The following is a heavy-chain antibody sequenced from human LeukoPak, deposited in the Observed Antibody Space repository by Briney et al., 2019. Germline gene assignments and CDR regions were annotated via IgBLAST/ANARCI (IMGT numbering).Heavy chain of an antibody. J-gene: IGHJ4*02. CDR2: IYYSGST. V-gene: IGHV4-39*01. CDR3: ARQTGSGLFILP. D-gene: IGHD3/OR15-3a*01. Sequence: SETLSLTCTVSGVSISSSNSYWGWIRQPPGKGLEWIGSIYYSGSTYYDASLKSQVSISIDTSKNQFSLKLTSVTAADTAVYYCARQTGSGLFILPGGQGTLVTVSS. CDR1: GVSISSSNSY.